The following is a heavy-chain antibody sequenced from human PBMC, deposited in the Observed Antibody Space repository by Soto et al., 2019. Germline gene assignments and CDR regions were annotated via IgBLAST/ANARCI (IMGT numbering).Heavy chain of an antibody. CDR2: INHSGST. CDR3: ARAPRYDYVWGSYRYFDY. V-gene: IGHV4-34*01. Sequence: KPSETLSLTCAVYGGSFSGYYWSWIRQPPGKGLEWIGEINHSGSTNYNPSLKSRVTISVDTSKNQFSLKLSSVTAADTAVYYCARAPRYDYVWGSYRYFDYWGQGTLVTVSS. CDR1: GGSFSGYY. J-gene: IGHJ4*02. D-gene: IGHD3-16*02.